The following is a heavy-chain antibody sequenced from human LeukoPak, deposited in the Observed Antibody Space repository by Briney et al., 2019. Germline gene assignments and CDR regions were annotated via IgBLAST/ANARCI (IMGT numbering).Heavy chain of an antibody. CDR3: ARGTREYYYGMDV. CDR2: IWYDGSNK. J-gene: IGHJ6*02. Sequence: GSLILSYAASGFTFSSYGMHWVRQAPGKGLEWVAVIWYDGSNKYYADSVKGRFTISRDNSKNTLYLQMNSLRAEDTAVYYCARGTREYYYGMDVWGQGTTVTVSS. D-gene: IGHD3-3*01. CDR1: GFTFSSYG. V-gene: IGHV3-33*01.